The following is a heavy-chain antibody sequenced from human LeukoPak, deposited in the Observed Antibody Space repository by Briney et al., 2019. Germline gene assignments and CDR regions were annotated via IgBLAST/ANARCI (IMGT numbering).Heavy chain of an antibody. D-gene: IGHD6-19*01. CDR3: ARDHSSGWRFDY. Sequence: PGGSLRLSCAVSGFTVSSNYMSWVRQAPGKGLEWVSVIYSGGSTYYADSVKGRFTISRDNSKNTLYLQMNSLRAEDTAVYYCARDHSSGWRFDYWGQGTLVTVSS. CDR2: IYSGGST. CDR1: GFTVSSNY. J-gene: IGHJ4*02. V-gene: IGHV3-66*01.